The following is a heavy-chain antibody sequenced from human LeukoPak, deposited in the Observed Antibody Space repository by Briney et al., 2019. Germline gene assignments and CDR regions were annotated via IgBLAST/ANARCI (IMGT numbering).Heavy chain of an antibody. CDR2: IKQDGSEK. CDR1: GFTFSSHW. D-gene: IGHD3-16*01. CDR3: ARGGFDY. J-gene: IGHJ4*02. Sequence: SGGSLRLSCAASGFTFSSHWMSWVRQAPGKGLEWVANIKQDGSEKYYVDSVKGRFTISRDNAKNSLYLQMNSLRAEDTAVYYCARGGFDYWGQGTLVTVSS. V-gene: IGHV3-7*01.